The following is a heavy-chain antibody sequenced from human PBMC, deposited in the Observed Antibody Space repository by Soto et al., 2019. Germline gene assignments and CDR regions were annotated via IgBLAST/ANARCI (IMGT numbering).Heavy chain of an antibody. CDR3: RVVVTSNFDF. CDR2: IRYDGSNK. J-gene: IGHJ4*02. D-gene: IGHD2-15*01. V-gene: IGHV3-30*02. CDR1: GFSFSSYG. Sequence: GGSLRLSCAASGFSFSSYGMHWVRQAPGKGLEWVAVIRYDGSNKYYADSVKGRFTVSRDNSKNTLYLQMNSLRAEDTAVYYCRVVVTSNFDFWGQGTLVTVSS.